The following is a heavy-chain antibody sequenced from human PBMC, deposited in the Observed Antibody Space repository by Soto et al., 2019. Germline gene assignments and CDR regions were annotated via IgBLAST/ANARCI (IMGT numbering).Heavy chain of an antibody. CDR2: IHPSGGGT. J-gene: IGHJ4*02. Sequence: QVQLVQSGAEVRKPGASVKGSCKPSGYTFNTYYLHLLRQAPGQALEWMGVIHPSGGGTTYAQKFLGRVTVTRDTSTTTVFMELSSLRSDDTAVYYCARGGHIAVVTASFDNWGQGTLVTVSS. CDR1: GYTFNTYY. V-gene: IGHV1-46*02. CDR3: ARGGHIAVVTASFDN. D-gene: IGHD2-21*02.